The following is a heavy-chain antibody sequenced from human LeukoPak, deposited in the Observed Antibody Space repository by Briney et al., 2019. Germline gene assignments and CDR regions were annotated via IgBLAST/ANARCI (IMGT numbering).Heavy chain of an antibody. CDR2: INYDGSST. Sequence: GGSLRLSFAASGFTFNNYWMHWVRQAPGKGLVWVSRINYDGSSTTLADSVKGRFHIPRDNAKNTLYLQMNSLRAEDTAVYYCSRVTYYVASGSLAIYYFDYWGQGTLVTVSS. D-gene: IGHD3-10*01. V-gene: IGHV3-74*01. J-gene: IGHJ4*02. CDR3: SRVTYYVASGSLAIYYFDY. CDR1: GFTFNNYW.